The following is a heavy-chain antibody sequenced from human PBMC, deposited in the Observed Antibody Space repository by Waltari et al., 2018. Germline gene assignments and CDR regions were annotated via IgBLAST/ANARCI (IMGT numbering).Heavy chain of an antibody. Sequence: QVQLQQWGAGLLTPSETLSPTCAVYGGSFSGYYWTWIRQPPGKGLEWIGEINHRGITNITPSLKSRVTISVDTSKNQFSLKLSSVTAADTAVYYCARDSSSWYYFDYWGQGTLVTVSS. J-gene: IGHJ4*02. CDR3: ARDSSSWYYFDY. D-gene: IGHD6-13*01. V-gene: IGHV4-34*02. CDR1: GGSFSGYY. CDR2: INHRGIT.